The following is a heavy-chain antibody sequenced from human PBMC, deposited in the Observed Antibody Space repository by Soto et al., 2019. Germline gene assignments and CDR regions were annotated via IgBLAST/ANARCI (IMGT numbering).Heavy chain of an antibody. V-gene: IGHV3-23*01. CDR1: GFTFSSYA. CDR2: ITGSGVTT. CDR3: AEAVSGSIRYFDY. J-gene: IGHJ4*02. Sequence: GGSLRLSCAASGFTFSSYAMSWVRQAPGKGLEWVSLITGSGVTTYYADSVKGRFTISRDNSKSTLYLQMNSLRAEDTAVYYCAEAVSGSIRYFDYWGQGTLVTVSS. D-gene: IGHD1-26*01.